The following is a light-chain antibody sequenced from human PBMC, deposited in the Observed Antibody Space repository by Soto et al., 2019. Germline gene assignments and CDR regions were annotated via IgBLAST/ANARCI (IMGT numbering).Light chain of an antibody. CDR2: GAS. J-gene: IGKJ5*01. Sequence: IGLKRSPATLSLYQGERATLSCRASQSVSSNLAWSQQKPGQAPRLLIYGASTRAAGIPARFSGSGFGTDFTLTISSLEPEDAAVYYCQQRSNWPLITFGQGTLLEVK. CDR1: QSVSSN. V-gene: IGKV3-11*01. CDR3: QQRSNWPLIT.